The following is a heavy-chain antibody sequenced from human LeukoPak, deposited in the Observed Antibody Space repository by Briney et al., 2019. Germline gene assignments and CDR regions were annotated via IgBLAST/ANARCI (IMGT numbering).Heavy chain of an antibody. J-gene: IGHJ4*02. Sequence: ASVKVSCKASGYTFTSYGISWVRQAPGQRLEWMGWINAGNGNTKYSQKFQGRVTITRDTSASTAYMELSSLRSEDTAVYYCARMTYGSGSYPFDYWGQGTLVTVSS. V-gene: IGHV1-3*01. CDR2: INAGNGNT. CDR1: GYTFTSYG. D-gene: IGHD3-10*01. CDR3: ARMTYGSGSYPFDY.